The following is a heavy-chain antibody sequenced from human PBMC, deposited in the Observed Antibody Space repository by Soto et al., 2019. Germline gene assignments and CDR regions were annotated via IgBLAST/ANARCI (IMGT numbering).Heavy chain of an antibody. CDR3: ARGECSSSWGSRNDAFEI. CDR1: GFTFSSYS. Sequence: PGGSLRLSCAASGFTFSSYSMNWVRQAPGKGLEWVSSISSSSSYIYYADSVKGRFTISRDNAKNSLYLQMNSLRAEDTAVYYCARGECSSSWGSRNDAFEIWGQGTMVTVPS. CDR2: ISSSSSYI. J-gene: IGHJ3*02. V-gene: IGHV3-21*01. D-gene: IGHD6-13*01.